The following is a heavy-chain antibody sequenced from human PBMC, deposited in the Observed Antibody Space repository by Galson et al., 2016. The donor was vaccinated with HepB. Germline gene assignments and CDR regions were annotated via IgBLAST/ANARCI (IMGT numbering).Heavy chain of an antibody. V-gene: IGHV3-23*01. Sequence: SLRLSCAASGFPFSSYAISWVRQAPGKGLEWVSSISGTGGSIYYGDSVKGRFTISRDNSKNTVYLQMISLRAEDTAVYYCAKYSWITIFGVTMRYYFDYWGQGTLVTVSS. CDR2: ISGTGGSI. D-gene: IGHD3-3*01. J-gene: IGHJ4*02. CDR1: GFPFSSYA. CDR3: AKYSWITIFGVTMRYYFDY.